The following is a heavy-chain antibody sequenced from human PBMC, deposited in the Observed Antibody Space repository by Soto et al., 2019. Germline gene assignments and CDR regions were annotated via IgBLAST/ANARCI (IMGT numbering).Heavy chain of an antibody. D-gene: IGHD4-17*01. CDR2: IYSDDNT. Sequence: DVQLVKSGGGLIQPGGSLRLSCAASGITATNGHMSWVRQAPGTGLEWVSVIYSDDNTYYADSVKGRFTISRDTSKNTVYLQMNSPRAEDTAVYYCARDWNGDKYFDFWDQGSLATVSS. CDR1: GITATNGH. J-gene: IGHJ4*02. V-gene: IGHV3-53*01. CDR3: ARDWNGDKYFDF.